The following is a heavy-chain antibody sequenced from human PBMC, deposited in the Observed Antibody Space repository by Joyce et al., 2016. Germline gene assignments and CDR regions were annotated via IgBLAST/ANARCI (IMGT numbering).Heavy chain of an antibody. D-gene: IGHD3-3*01. V-gene: IGHV1-24*01. CDR2: FDPEDAQI. Sequence: QVQLVQSGAEVKKPGGSVKVPCKVYGYYFSRLSIHWVRQAPGKGLEWMGGFDPEDAQIMYAQRFQGRVTMTEDTSTATAYMELTSLRSEDTAVYYCETLPVTDDFWNEYYFHYWGQGTLVTVSS. CDR3: ETLPVTDDFWNEYYFHY. J-gene: IGHJ4*02. CDR1: GYYFSRLS.